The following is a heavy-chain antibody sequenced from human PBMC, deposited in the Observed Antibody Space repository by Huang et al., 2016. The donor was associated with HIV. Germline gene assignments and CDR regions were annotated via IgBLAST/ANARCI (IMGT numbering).Heavy chain of an antibody. CDR3: IILDGDY. D-gene: IGHD3-3*02. J-gene: IGHJ4*02. Sequence: EVHLVESGGGSVQPGGSLILSCVATGSNFNTMHWVRQASGKGLEWVGRIRNKANNYATAYAASVRGRFTISRDDSRSTAYLQMTSLRIEDTALYYCIILDGDYWGLGILVTVSS. CDR2: IRNKANNYAT. V-gene: IGHV3-73*01. CDR1: GSNFNT.